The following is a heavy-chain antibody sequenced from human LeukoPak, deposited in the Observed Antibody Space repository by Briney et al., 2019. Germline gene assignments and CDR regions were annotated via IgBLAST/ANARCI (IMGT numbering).Heavy chain of an antibody. CDR1: GFTFSSYD. Sequence: GGSLRLSCAASGFTFSSYDMHWVRQATGKGPEWVSAIGTAGGTYYPDSVKGRFTISRENAKNSLYLQMNSLRAGDTAVYYCARLRGIAAPGGHDAFDIWGRGTMVTVSS. CDR2: IGTAGGT. CDR3: ARLRGIAAPGGHDAFDI. J-gene: IGHJ3*02. V-gene: IGHV3-13*01. D-gene: IGHD6-13*01.